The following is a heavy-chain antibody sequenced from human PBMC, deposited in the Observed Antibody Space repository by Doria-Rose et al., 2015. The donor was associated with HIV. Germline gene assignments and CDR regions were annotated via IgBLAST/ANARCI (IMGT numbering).Heavy chain of an antibody. CDR2: SFSDDER. CDR3: ARIKSSRWYHKYYFDF. V-gene: IGHV2-26*01. J-gene: IGHJ4*02. D-gene: IGHD6-13*01. CDR1: GVSLSSPGMG. Sequence: QITLKESGPVLVKPTETLTLTCTVSGVSLSSPGMGVSWIRQPPGKALEWLANSFSDDERYYKPSLKSRLTISGGTSKSQVVLTMTAMDPVDTATYYCARIKSSRWYHKYYFDFWGQGTLVVVSA.